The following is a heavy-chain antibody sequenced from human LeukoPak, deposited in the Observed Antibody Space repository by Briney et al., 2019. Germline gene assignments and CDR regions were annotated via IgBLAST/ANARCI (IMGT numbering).Heavy chain of an antibody. V-gene: IGHV3-21*01. D-gene: IGHD6-19*01. Sequence: GGSLRLSCAASGFTFSSYSMNWVRQAPGKGLEWVSSISSSSSYIYYADSVKGRFTISRDNAKNSLYLQMNSLRAEDTAVYYCASAIVAGTYTDYWGQGTLVTVPS. J-gene: IGHJ4*02. CDR2: ISSSSSYI. CDR3: ASAIVAGTYTDY. CDR1: GFTFSSYS.